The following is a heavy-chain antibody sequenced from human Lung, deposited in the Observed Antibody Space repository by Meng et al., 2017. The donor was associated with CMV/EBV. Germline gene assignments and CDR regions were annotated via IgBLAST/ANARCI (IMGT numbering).Heavy chain of an antibody. CDR3: ARDDSSS. CDR2: ISYDGSNK. Sequence: QVQLVESGGGVVQSGRSLRLSCAASGFTFSSYAMHWVRQAPGKGLEWVAVISYDGSNKYYADSVKGRFTISRDNSKNTLYLQMNSLRAEDTAVYYCARDDSSSWGQGTLVTVSS. V-gene: IGHV3-30-3*01. D-gene: IGHD3-22*01. J-gene: IGHJ5*02. CDR1: GFTFSSYA.